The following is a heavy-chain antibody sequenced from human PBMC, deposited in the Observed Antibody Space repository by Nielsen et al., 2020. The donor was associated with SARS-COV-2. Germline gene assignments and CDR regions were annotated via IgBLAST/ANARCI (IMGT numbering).Heavy chain of an antibody. V-gene: IGHV3-23*01. J-gene: IGHJ4*02. CDR2: ISGSGGRT. CDR3: ARVYYDSSGYLNYFDY. D-gene: IGHD3-22*01. CDR1: GFIFSSYA. Sequence: GESLKISCTASGFIFSSYAMSWVRQAPGKGLEWVSAISGSGGRTYYADSVKGRFTISRDNAKNSLYLQMNSLRAEDTALYHCARVYYDSSGYLNYFDYWGQGTLVTVSS.